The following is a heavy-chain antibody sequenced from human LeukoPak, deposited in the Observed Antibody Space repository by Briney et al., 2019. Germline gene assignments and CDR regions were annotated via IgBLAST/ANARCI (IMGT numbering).Heavy chain of an antibody. V-gene: IGHV5-51*01. Sequence: GESLEISCKGSGYSFTSYWIGWVRQMPGKGLEWMGIIYPGDSDTRYSPSFQGQVTISADKSISTAYLQWSSLKASDTAMYYCARHTGTTLRTSYYYYYGMDVWGQGTTVAVSS. CDR2: IYPGDSDT. CDR3: ARHTGTTLRTSYYYYYGMDV. CDR1: GYSFTSYW. D-gene: IGHD1-1*01. J-gene: IGHJ6*02.